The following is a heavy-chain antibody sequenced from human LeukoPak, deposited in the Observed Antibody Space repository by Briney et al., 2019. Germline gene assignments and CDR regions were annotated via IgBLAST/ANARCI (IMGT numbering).Heavy chain of an antibody. CDR2: IYHSGST. V-gene: IGHV4-4*02. CDR1: GGSISSSNW. CDR3: ARAGYYGSGSYYNFGGNWSDP. J-gene: IGHJ5*02. D-gene: IGHD3-10*01. Sequence: SETLSLTCAVSGGSISSSNWWSWVRQPPGKGLEWIGEIYHSGSTNYNPSLKSRVTISVDKSKNQFSLKLSSVTAADTAVYYCARAGYYGSGSYYNFGGNWSDPWGQGTLVTVSS.